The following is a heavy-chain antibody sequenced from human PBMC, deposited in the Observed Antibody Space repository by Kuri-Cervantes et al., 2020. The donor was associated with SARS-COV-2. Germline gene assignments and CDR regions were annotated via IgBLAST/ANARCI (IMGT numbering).Heavy chain of an antibody. CDR1: GYTFTSYY. J-gene: IGHJ6*02. D-gene: IGHD2-2*01. Sequence: ASVKVSCKASGYTFTSYYMHWVRQAPGQGLEWMGIINPSGGSTSYAQKFQGRVTMTRDTSTSTVYMELSSLRSEDTAVYYCARGMRCSSTSCYLNYYYYGMDDWGQGTTVTVSS. V-gene: IGHV1-46*01. CDR2: INPSGGST. CDR3: ARGMRCSSTSCYLNYYYYGMDD.